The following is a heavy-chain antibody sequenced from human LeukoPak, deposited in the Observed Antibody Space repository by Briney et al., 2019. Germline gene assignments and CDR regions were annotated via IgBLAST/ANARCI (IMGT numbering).Heavy chain of an antibody. CDR3: ARAGLYNWNYEGTAYFDY. CDR2: ISSSGSII. V-gene: IGHV3-11*01. Sequence: GGSLRLSCAASGFTFSGFYMTWIRQAPGKGLEWVSYISSSGSIIYYTDSVKGRFTISRDNAKNSLYLQMNSLRAEDTALYYCARAGLYNWNYEGTAYFDYWGQGTLVTVPS. CDR1: GFTFSGFY. D-gene: IGHD1-7*01. J-gene: IGHJ4*02.